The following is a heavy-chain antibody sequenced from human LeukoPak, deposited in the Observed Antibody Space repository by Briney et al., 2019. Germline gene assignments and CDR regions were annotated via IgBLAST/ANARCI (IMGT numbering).Heavy chain of an antibody. V-gene: IGHV3-74*01. CDR3: ARGRYYGMDV. J-gene: IGHJ6*02. Sequence: GGSLRLSCAASGFAFTSYWMHWVRQAPGKGLVWVSRVNSDGSSTTYADSVKGRFTISRDNAKNTLYLQMNSLRAEDTAVYYCARGRYYGMDVWGQGTTVTVSS. CDR2: VNSDGSST. CDR1: GFAFTSYW.